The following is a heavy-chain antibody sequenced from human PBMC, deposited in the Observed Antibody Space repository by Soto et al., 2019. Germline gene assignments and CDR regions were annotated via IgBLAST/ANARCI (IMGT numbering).Heavy chain of an antibody. V-gene: IGHV4-39*01. CDR3: ARPKNSGCDQAGFDP. Sequence: QLQLQESGPGLVKPSETLSLTCTVSGGSVSSSSYYWGWIRQPPGKGLEWIGSIYYSGSTFYNPSLRSRVTISVDTSKNQFSLNLSSVTAADTAVYYCARPKNSGCDQAGFDPWGQGTLVTVSS. CDR1: GGSVSSSSYY. J-gene: IGHJ5*02. D-gene: IGHD5-12*01. CDR2: IYYSGST.